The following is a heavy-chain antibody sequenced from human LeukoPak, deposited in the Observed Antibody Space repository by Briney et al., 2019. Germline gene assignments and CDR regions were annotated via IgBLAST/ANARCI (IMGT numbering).Heavy chain of an antibody. Sequence: GGSLRLSCAASGFTYSSYSMSWVRQAPGKGLERVSFISRDGGTIDYADSVKGRFTISRDNAKNSLYLQMSRLRGEDTAVYYCARKAITVTTFDYWGQGTLVTVSS. D-gene: IGHD4-17*01. J-gene: IGHJ4*02. V-gene: IGHV3-48*04. CDR2: ISRDGGTI. CDR3: ARKAITVTTFDY. CDR1: GFTYSSYS.